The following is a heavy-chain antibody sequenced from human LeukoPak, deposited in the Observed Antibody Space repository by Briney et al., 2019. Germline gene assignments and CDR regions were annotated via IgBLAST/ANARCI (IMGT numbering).Heavy chain of an antibody. CDR3: TAGGVYSLLDH. J-gene: IGHJ4*02. Sequence: ASVKVSCKASGYTFTSYYMHWVRQAPGKGLEWMGGFDPEGGEAIYAQKFQGRLTMTEDTSTDTAYMDLRSLRSDDTAVYYCTAGGVYSLLDHWGQGTQVTVSS. D-gene: IGHD5/OR15-5a*01. V-gene: IGHV1-24*01. CDR2: FDPEGGEA. CDR1: GYTFTSYY.